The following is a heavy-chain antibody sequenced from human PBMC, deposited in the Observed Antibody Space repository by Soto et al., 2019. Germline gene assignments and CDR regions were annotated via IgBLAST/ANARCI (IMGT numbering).Heavy chain of an antibody. CDR2: IHTAKGNT. V-gene: IGHV1-3*04. D-gene: IGHD1-7*01. J-gene: IGHJ5*02. Sequence: GGSVKVSCKASGYTFTNNVIHCLLRSPLRTLDGMGWIHTAKGNTKYSQKFEARVTLTRDTAASTAYMELNSLRSDDTAVYYCARDPIWTYTWNYARLNYLDPWGQGTLVTVSS. CDR1: GYTFTNNV. CDR3: ARDPIWTYTWNYARLNYLDP.